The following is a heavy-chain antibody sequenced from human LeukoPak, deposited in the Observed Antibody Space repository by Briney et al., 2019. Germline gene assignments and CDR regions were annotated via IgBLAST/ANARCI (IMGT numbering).Heavy chain of an antibody. V-gene: IGHV5-51*01. Sequence: GESLKISCECSGGSFTKFWIGWVRQMPGKGLELMGIIYPADSDTRYSPSFQGQVTISADKSISTAYLQWSSLKASDTAMYYCARNAEMATIGDYWGQGTLVTVSS. J-gene: IGHJ4*02. CDR3: ARNAEMATIGDY. D-gene: IGHD5-24*01. CDR2: IYPADSDT. CDR1: GGSFTKFW.